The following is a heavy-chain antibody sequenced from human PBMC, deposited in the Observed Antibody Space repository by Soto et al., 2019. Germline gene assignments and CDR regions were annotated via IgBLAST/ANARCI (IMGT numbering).Heavy chain of an antibody. D-gene: IGHD2-15*01. Sequence: QVQLLQSGAEVKKPGSSVKVSCKASGGTFSSYAISWVRQAPGQGLEWMGGIIPIFGTANYAQKFQGRVTITSDESTSTAYMDLSSRRSEDTAVDYCARERVAAFDLWGQGTMVTDSS. CDR3: ARERVAAFDL. CDR1: GGTFSSYA. V-gene: IGHV1-69*01. CDR2: IIPIFGTA. J-gene: IGHJ3*01.